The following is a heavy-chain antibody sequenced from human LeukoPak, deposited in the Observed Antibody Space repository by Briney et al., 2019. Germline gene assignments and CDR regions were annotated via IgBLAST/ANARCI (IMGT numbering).Heavy chain of an antibody. J-gene: IGHJ5*02. CDR1: GGSIIGYW. Sequence: SETLSLTCTVSGGSIIGYWWSWIRQPPGKGLEWIGNIRYNGNTYSNPSLKSRVTISVDTSKNQLSMKLSSVTAADTAMYYCARYAALSGPNWLDPWGRGTLVTVSS. V-gene: IGHV4-59*01. D-gene: IGHD6-19*01. CDR3: ARYAALSGPNWLDP. CDR2: IRYNGNT.